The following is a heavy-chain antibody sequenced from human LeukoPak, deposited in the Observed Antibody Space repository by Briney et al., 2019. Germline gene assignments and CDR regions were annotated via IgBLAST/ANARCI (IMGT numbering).Heavy chain of an antibody. CDR3: ARLGPYYDSSGYGEYNWFDP. Sequence: GASVKVSCKASGCTFSSYAISWVRQAPGQGLEWMGGIIPIFGTANYAQKFQGRVTITADESTSTAYMELSSLRSEDTAVYYCARLGPYYDSSGYGEYNWFDPWGQGTLVTVSS. V-gene: IGHV1-69*13. CDR2: IIPIFGTA. CDR1: GCTFSSYA. J-gene: IGHJ5*02. D-gene: IGHD3-22*01.